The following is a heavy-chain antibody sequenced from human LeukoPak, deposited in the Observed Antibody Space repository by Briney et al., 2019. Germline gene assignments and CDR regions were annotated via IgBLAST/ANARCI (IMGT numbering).Heavy chain of an antibody. CDR1: GGSISSYY. CDR2: IKHSGST. D-gene: IGHD4-23*01. V-gene: IGHV4-34*01. CDR3: ARGHPWTLYGGKHPYVY. J-gene: IGHJ4*02. Sequence: SETLSLTCTVSGGSISSYYWSWIRQPPGKGLEWIGEIKHSGSTNYNPSLKSRVTISVDTSKNQFSLKLSSVTAADTAVYYCARGHPWTLYGGKHPYVYWGQGTLVTVSS.